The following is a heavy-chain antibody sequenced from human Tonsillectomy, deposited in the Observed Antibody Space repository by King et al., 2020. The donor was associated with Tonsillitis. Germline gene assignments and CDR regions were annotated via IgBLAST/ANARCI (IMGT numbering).Heavy chain of an antibody. Sequence: VQLVQSGAEVKKPGSSVKVSCKASGGTFNSYGISWVRQAPGQGLEWMGGIIPIFGTANYAQKFQGRVTITADESTSTAYVELSSLRSEDTAVYYCASDGGYDSLGYYNYHGMDVWGQGTTVTVSS. CDR3: ASDGGYDSLGYYNYHGMDV. V-gene: IGHV1-69*01. J-gene: IGHJ6*02. CDR2: IIPIFGTA. CDR1: GGTFNSYG. D-gene: IGHD5-12*01.